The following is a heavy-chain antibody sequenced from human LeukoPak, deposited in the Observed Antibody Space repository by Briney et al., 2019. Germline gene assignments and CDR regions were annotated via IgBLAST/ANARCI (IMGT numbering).Heavy chain of an antibody. Sequence: PGGSLRLSCAASGFTFSSYSMNWVRQAPGKGLEWVSSISSSSSYIYYADSVKGRFTISRDNAKNSLYLQMNSLRAEDTAVYYCARDKGDFLFYAFDIWGQGTMVTVSS. D-gene: IGHD2-21*02. V-gene: IGHV3-21*01. CDR3: ARDKGDFLFYAFDI. J-gene: IGHJ3*02. CDR1: GFTFSSYS. CDR2: ISSSSSYI.